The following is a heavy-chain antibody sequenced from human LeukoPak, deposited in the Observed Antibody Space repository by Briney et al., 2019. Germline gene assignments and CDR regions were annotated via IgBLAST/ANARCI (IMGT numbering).Heavy chain of an antibody. J-gene: IGHJ1*01. CDR2: ISDSGVNT. Sequence: TGGSLRLSCAASGFTLSSYAMSWVRQAPGKGLEWVSTISDSGVNTYYADSVKGRFTFSRDNSKNTLYLQMNSLRAEDTAVYYCARHDYGDYDPEYFHHWGQGTLVTVSS. CDR1: GFTLSSYA. D-gene: IGHD4-17*01. V-gene: IGHV3-23*01. CDR3: ARHDYGDYDPEYFHH.